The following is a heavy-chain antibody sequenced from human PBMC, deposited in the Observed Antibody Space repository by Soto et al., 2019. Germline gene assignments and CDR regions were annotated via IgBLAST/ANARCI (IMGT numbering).Heavy chain of an antibody. CDR3: ARLGGYYQALSA. J-gene: IGHJ5*02. CDR2: IYYAGST. Sequence: TLSLTCTVSGGSISSGNYYWSWIRQPPGKGLEWIGFIYYAGSTTYNPSLKSRVTISLDTSKNQFSLELTSVTAADTAVYYCARLGGYYQALSAWGQGTLVTVSS. CDR1: GGSISSGNYY. V-gene: IGHV4-30-4*01. D-gene: IGHD3-3*01.